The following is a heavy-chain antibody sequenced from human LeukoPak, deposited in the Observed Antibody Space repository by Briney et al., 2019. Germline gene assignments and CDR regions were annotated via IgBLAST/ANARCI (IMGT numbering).Heavy chain of an antibody. J-gene: IGHJ5*02. CDR1: GYTFTSYD. D-gene: IGHD3-10*01. V-gene: IGHV1-8*01. Sequence: GASVKVSCKASGYTFTSYDINWVRQATGQGLEWIGWMNPNRGNTGYAQKFQGRVTMTRNTSISTAYMELSSLRSEDTAVYYCARGHYGSGSYYSWFDPWGQGTLVTVSS. CDR3: ARGHYGSGSYYSWFDP. CDR2: MNPNRGNT.